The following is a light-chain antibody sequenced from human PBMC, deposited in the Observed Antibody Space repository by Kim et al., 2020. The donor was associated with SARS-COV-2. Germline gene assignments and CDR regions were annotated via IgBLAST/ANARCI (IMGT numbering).Light chain of an antibody. CDR2: QDT. CDR1: RLGNKY. V-gene: IGLV3-1*01. Sequence: VSPGQTASITCAGDRLGNKYVSWYQQKPGQSPVLVIHQDTKRPSGIPERLSGSNSGDTATLTISETQAVDEADYYGQAWDNYIVIFGGGTQLIVL. CDR3: QAWDNYIVI. J-gene: IGLJ2*01.